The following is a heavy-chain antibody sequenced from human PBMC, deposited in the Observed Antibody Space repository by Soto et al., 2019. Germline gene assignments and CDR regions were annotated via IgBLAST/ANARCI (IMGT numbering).Heavy chain of an antibody. Sequence: QVQLQESGPGLVKPSETLSLTCSVSGGSITSYYWNWIRQAPGKGLEWIGFFFFSGTTSYNPSLKSRVTSSVDTSKNQFYLSLTAVTAADTAVYYCARGQTTVTPGDYWGQGTLVTVSS. CDR3: ARGQTTVTPGDY. CDR1: GGSITSYY. D-gene: IGHD4-17*01. J-gene: IGHJ4*02. V-gene: IGHV4-59*01. CDR2: FFFSGTT.